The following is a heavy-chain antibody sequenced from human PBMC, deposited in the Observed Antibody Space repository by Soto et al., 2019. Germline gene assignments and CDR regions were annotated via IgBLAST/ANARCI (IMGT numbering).Heavy chain of an antibody. CDR2: IHYSGST. Sequence: SETLSLTCTVSGGSISSSSYYWSWIRQPPGKGLEWIGSIHYSGSTYYNPSLKSRVSISVDTSKNQFSLKLSSVTAADTAVYYCARPVTGYHNYFDYRGQGALVTGSS. D-gene: IGHD3-9*01. J-gene: IGHJ4*02. V-gene: IGHV4-39*01. CDR1: GGSISSSSYY. CDR3: ARPVTGYHNYFDY.